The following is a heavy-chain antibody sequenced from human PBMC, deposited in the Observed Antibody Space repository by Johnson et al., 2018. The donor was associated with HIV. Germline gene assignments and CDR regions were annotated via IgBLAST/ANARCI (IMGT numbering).Heavy chain of an antibody. CDR2: IYADGGT. J-gene: IGHJ3*02. V-gene: IGHV3-66*02. Sequence: VQLVESGGGVVQPGRSLRLSCAASGITVSSNYMTWVRQAPGKGLEWVSVIYADGGTYYPDSVKGRFTISRDNAKNTLFLQLGSLRAEDTAVYYCARDQAIFGVVLASDAFDIWGQGTMVTVSS. CDR1: GITVSSNY. CDR3: ARDQAIFGVVLASDAFDI. D-gene: IGHD3-3*01.